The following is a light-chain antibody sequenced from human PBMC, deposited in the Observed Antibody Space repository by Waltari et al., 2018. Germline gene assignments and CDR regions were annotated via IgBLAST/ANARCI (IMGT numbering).Light chain of an antibody. V-gene: IGLV1-44*01. J-gene: IGLJ3*02. CDR2: RSD. CDR3: AAWDDSLNAWI. Sequence: QSLLTQPPSISGAPGQRVTISCSGGSSKIGRNSVNWYEPVPGTAPKLLIFRSDQRPSGVSDRFSGSKSGTSASLTITGLLSADEADYICAAWDDSLNAWIFGGGTRLTVL. CDR1: SSKIGRNS.